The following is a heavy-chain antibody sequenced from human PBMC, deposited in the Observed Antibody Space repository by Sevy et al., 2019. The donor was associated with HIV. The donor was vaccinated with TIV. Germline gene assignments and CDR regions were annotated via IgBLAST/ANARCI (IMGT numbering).Heavy chain of an antibody. CDR1: GFTLSSYA. D-gene: IGHD3-22*01. J-gene: IGHJ3*02. CDR3: AKDGRKGFTMIVVGHAFDI. Sequence: GGSLRLSCAASGFTLSSYAMSWVRQAPGKGLEWVSAISGSGGSTYYADSVKGRFTISRDNSKNTLYLQMNSLRAEDTAVYYCAKDGRKGFTMIVVGHAFDIWGQGTMVTVSS. CDR2: ISGSGGST. V-gene: IGHV3-23*01.